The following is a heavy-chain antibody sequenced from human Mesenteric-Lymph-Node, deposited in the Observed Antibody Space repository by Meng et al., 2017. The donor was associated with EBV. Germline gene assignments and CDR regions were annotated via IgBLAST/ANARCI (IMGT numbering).Heavy chain of an antibody. Sequence: QVQLRESGPGLVKPSPTLSLTCGVSGDSISGGGYYWSWIRQPPGKGLEWIGYISYSGNTYYNTSLKSRLTISLDTSKNQFSLKLKSVTAADTAVYYCARALYSGYDYFDWGQGTLVTVSS. CDR3: ARALYSGYDYFD. D-gene: IGHD5-12*01. CDR2: ISYSGNT. J-gene: IGHJ1*01. CDR1: GDSISGGGYY. V-gene: IGHV4-30-4*01.